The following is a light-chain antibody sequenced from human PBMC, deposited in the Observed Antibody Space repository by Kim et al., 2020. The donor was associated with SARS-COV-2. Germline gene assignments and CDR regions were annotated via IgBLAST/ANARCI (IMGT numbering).Light chain of an antibody. V-gene: IGLV4-69*01. CDR3: QTWGTGIEV. Sequence: QLVLTQSPSASASLGASVKLTCTLSSGHNIYAIAWHQQQPEKGPRYLMKVNADGSHTKGDGIPDCFSGSSSGAERYRTISSLQSEDEADYYCQTWGTGIEVFGGGTKVTVL. J-gene: IGLJ3*02. CDR2: VNADGSH. CDR1: SGHNIYA.